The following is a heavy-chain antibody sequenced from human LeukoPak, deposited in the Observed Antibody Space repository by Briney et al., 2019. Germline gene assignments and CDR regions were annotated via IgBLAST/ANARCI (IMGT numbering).Heavy chain of an antibody. CDR3: ARAEFTMIVVRDAFDI. D-gene: IGHD3-22*01. J-gene: IGHJ3*02. V-gene: IGHV4-30-4*08. CDR2: IYYSGST. Sequence: PSETLSLTCTVSGGSISSGDYYWSWIRQPPGKGLEWIGYIYYSGSTYYNPSLKSRVTISVDTSKNQFSLKLSSVTAADTAVYYCARAEFTMIVVRDAFDIWGQGTMVTVSS. CDR1: GGSISSGDYY.